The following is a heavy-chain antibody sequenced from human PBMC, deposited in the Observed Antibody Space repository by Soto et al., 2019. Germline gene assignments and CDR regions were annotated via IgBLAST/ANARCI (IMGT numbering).Heavy chain of an antibody. CDR2: ISGTGAHT. CDR3: AKNYAEDSAFFAY. CDR1: GFTFTNYA. J-gene: IGHJ4*02. Sequence: GGSLRLSCAASGFTFTNYAMTWVRQAPGKGPEWVSAISGTGAHTHYADSVRGRFTISRDNSKNTLYLQLNSLRAEDTAVYYCAKNYAEDSAFFAYWGRGTLVTVSS. V-gene: IGHV3-23*01. D-gene: IGHD3-16*01.